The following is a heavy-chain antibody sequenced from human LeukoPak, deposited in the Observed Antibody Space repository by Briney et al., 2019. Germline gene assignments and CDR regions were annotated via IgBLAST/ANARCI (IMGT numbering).Heavy chain of an antibody. J-gene: IGHJ4*02. CDR3: ARDLSGVTGYTYGRGIDY. D-gene: IGHD5-18*01. CDR1: GFTFSSYA. V-gene: IGHV3-30*04. Sequence: GGSLRLSCAASGFTFSSYAMHWVRQAPGKGLEWVAVISYDGSNKYYADSVKGRFTISRDNSKNTLYLQMNSLRAEDTAVYYCARDLSGVTGYTYGRGIDYWGQGTLVTVSS. CDR2: ISYDGSNK.